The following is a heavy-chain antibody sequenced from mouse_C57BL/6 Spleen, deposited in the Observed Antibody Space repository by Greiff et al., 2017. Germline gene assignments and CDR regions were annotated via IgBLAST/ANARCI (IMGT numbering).Heavy chain of an antibody. J-gene: IGHJ4*01. CDR1: GYTFTSYW. D-gene: IGHD1-1*01. Sequence: QVQLQQPGAELVKPGASVKMSCKASGYTFTSYWITWVKQRPGQGLEWIGDIYPGSGSTNYNEKFKSKATLTVDTSSSTAYMQLSSLTSEDSAVYYCARWEVVASYYAMDYWGQGTSVTVSS. CDR2: IYPGSGST. CDR3: ARWEVVASYYAMDY. V-gene: IGHV1-55*01.